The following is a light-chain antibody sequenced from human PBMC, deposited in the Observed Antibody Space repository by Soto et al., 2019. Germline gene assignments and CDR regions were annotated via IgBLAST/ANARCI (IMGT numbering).Light chain of an antibody. CDR3: QQLNSYPNT. CDR2: AAS. V-gene: IGKV1-9*01. CDR1: QGISSY. J-gene: IGKJ2*01. Sequence: DIQLTQSPSFLSASVGARVTITCRASQGISSYLAWYQQKPGKAPKLLIYAASTLQSGVPSRFSGSGSGTEFTLTISNLQPEDFATYYCQQLNSYPNTFGQGTKLEIK.